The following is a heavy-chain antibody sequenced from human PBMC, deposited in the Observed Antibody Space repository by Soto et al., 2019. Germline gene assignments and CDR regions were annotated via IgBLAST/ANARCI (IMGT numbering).Heavy chain of an antibody. CDR1: GFTFSSYS. D-gene: IGHD3-3*01. Sequence: GRPLRLSCAASGFTFSSYSMNWVRQAPGKGLEWVSSISSSSSYIYYADSVKGRFTISRDNAKNSLYLQMNSLRAEDTAVYYCAREERGRITIFGVVIRTWYFDLWGRGTLVTVSS. V-gene: IGHV3-21*01. CDR3: AREERGRITIFGVVIRTWYFDL. CDR2: ISSSSSYI. J-gene: IGHJ2*01.